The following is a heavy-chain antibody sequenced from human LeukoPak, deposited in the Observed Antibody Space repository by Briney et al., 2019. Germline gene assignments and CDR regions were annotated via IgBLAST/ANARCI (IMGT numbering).Heavy chain of an antibody. D-gene: IGHD6-19*01. V-gene: IGHV1-2*02. CDR3: VRDSIAVAGFDY. Sequence: ASVKVSCKASGYTFTGYYMHWVRQAPGQGLERMGWINPNSGGTNYAQKFQGRVTMTRDTSISTAYMELSRLRSDDTAVYYCVRDSIAVAGFDYWGQGTLVTVSS. CDR2: INPNSGGT. CDR1: GYTFTGYY. J-gene: IGHJ4*02.